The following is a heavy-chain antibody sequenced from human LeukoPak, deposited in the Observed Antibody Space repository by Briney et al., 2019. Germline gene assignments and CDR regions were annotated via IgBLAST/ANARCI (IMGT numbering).Heavy chain of an antibody. CDR3: AGQYDSSAYYFY. V-gene: IGHV4-38-2*02. CDR2: IYHSGST. J-gene: IGHJ4*02. Sequence: PSETLSLTCTVSGNSLSSGYYWGWIRQTPGKGLEWIGSIYHSGSTYYNPSLKSRVTISVDTSKNQFSPNLRSVTAADTAVYYCAGQYDSSAYYFYWGQGTLVTVSS. D-gene: IGHD3-22*01. CDR1: GNSLSSGYY.